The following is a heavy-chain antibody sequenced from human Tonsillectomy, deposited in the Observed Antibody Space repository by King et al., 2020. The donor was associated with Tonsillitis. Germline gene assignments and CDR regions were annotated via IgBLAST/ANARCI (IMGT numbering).Heavy chain of an antibody. CDR2: INQAGSEK. Sequence: VQLVESGGGLVQPGGSLRLSCAASGFTFSSYWMSWVRQAPGKGLEWVATINQAGSEKYYVDSVKGRFTISRDNAKNSLYLQINSLRVEDTAVYYCARLVNHVGDYWGQGTLITVSS. CDR3: ARLVNHVGDY. CDR1: GFTFSSYW. D-gene: IGHD1-14*01. J-gene: IGHJ4*02. V-gene: IGHV3-7*01.